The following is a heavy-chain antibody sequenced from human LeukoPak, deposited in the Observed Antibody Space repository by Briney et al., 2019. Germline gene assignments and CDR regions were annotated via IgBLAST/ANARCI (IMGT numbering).Heavy chain of an antibody. V-gene: IGHV3-30*03. Sequence: GGSLRLSCEASGFTFRSFAMHWVRQAPGKGLEWVAVLSHDDINEFYADSVKGRFIISRDNSKNTVYLQMNSLRVEDTAVYYCARDLRDCSSASCNVLYFLMDAWGQGTTVTVSS. CDR2: LSHDDINE. D-gene: IGHD2-2*01. CDR3: ARDLRDCSSASCNVLYFLMDA. J-gene: IGHJ6*02. CDR1: GFTFRSFA.